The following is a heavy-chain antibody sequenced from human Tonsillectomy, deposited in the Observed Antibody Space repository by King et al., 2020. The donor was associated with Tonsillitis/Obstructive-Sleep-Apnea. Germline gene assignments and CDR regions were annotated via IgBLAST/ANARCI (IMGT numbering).Heavy chain of an antibody. CDR3: ARDELRGVIRYWHFDL. CDR2: IHHSGST. J-gene: IGHJ2*01. D-gene: IGHD3-10*01. CDR1: GGSISSSNF. V-gene: IGHV4-4*02. Sequence: PLQESGPGLVKPSGTLSLTCAVSGGSISSSNFWSWVRQSPGKRLEWIGEIHHSGSTNYNPSLKSRVIISVDKAKNQFSLRLSSVTAADPAVYYCARDELRGVIRYWHFDLWGRGTLVTVSS.